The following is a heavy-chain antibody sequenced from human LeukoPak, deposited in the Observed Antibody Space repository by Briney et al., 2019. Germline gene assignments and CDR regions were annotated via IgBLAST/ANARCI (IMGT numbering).Heavy chain of an antibody. D-gene: IGHD1-26*01. CDR2: IKQDGTEK. J-gene: IGHJ4*02. CDR1: GFTFSRYW. Sequence: GGSLRLSCAASGFTFSRYWMTWVRQAPGKGLEWVANIKQDGTEKYYVDSVKGRFTISRDNAKNSLYLQMNSLRAEDTAVYYCARDSEWGLLRSHYWGQGTLVTVSS. CDR3: ARDSEWGLLRSHY. V-gene: IGHV3-7*05.